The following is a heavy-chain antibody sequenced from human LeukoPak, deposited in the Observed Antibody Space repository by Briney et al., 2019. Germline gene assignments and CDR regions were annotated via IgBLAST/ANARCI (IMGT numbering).Heavy chain of an antibody. Sequence: PSETLSLTCAVSGGSISSSNWWSWVRQPPGKGLEWIGEIYHSGSTNYNPSLKSRATISVDKSKNQFSLKLSSVTAADTAVYYCARTTTVRGTYYMDVWGKGTTVTVSS. D-gene: IGHD3-10*01. CDR3: ARTTTVRGTYYMDV. CDR2: IYHSGST. V-gene: IGHV4-4*02. J-gene: IGHJ6*03. CDR1: GGSISSSNW.